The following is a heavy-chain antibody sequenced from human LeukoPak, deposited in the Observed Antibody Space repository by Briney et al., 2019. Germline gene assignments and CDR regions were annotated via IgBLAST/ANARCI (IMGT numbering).Heavy chain of an antibody. CDR3: VKVMSRSYDD. CDR1: GFTFSSYG. D-gene: IGHD3-10*01. V-gene: IGHV3-23*01. CDR2: ISGSGNNT. Sequence: GGSLRLSCVASGFTFSSYGMSWVRQTPGKGLEWVSGISGSGNNTYYAEFVQGRFTVSRDNSKNTLILQMNSLRAEDTAVYYCVKVMSRSYDDWGQGTLVTVSS. J-gene: IGHJ4*02.